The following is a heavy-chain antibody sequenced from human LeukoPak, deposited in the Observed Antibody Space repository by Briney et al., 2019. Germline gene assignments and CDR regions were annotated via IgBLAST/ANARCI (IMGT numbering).Heavy chain of an antibody. CDR3: AKDWRDCSGGDCYHLDD. CDR2: ISGSGGST. V-gene: IGHV3-23*01. CDR1: GSTFSSYG. J-gene: IGHJ4*02. Sequence: GGTLRLSCAASGSTFSSYGMSWVRQAPGKGLEWVSAISGSGGSTYYADSVKGRFTISRDNSKNTVYLQMNSLRPEDTAVYYCAKDWRDCSGGDCYHLDDWGQGTLVTVSS. D-gene: IGHD2-21*02.